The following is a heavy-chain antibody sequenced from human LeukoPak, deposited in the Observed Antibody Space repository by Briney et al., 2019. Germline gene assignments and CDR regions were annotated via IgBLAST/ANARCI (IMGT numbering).Heavy chain of an antibody. CDR3: VKDRQLWPTYNWFDP. Sequence: GGSLRLSCTASGFTFSSYTMTWVRQAPGKGLKWVSTITTGDGNTYYADSVKGRFTVSRDDSKNTLYLQINSLRAEDTAVYYCVKDRQLWPTYNWFDPWGQGTLVTVSS. J-gene: IGHJ5*02. D-gene: IGHD5-18*01. V-gene: IGHV3-23*01. CDR2: ITTGDGNT. CDR1: GFTFSSYT.